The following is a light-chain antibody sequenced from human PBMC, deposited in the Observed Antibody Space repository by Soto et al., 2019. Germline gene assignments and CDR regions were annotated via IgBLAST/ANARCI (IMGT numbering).Light chain of an antibody. CDR1: QSVGSN. V-gene: IGKV3-15*01. CDR3: QQYDNWPLT. Sequence: EIVLTQSPGTLSVSPGERVTLSCMASQSVGSNLAWYQQKPGLAPRVLIYDASTRATVIPARFSGSGSGTEFTLTISSLQSEDFAVYYCQQYDNWPLTFGGGTKV. CDR2: DAS. J-gene: IGKJ4*01.